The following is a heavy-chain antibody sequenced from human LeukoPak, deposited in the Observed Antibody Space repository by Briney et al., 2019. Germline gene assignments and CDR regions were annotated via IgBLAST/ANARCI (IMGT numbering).Heavy chain of an antibody. V-gene: IGHV1-24*01. D-gene: IGHD4-17*01. CDR2: LHPADGET. CDR3: ATAAPYMTTVIRGTFDI. Sequence: ASVKVSCKVSGYRVSEVSMNWVRQAPGNELEWMGGLHPADGETVYAQNFQDRVTMTEDTSTDTAYMELSSLRSDDTAVYYCATAAPYMTTVIRGTFDIWGQGTMVTVSS. CDR1: GYRVSEVS. J-gene: IGHJ3*02.